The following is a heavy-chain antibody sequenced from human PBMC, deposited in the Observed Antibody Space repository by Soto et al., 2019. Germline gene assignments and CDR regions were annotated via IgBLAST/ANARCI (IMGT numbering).Heavy chain of an antibody. CDR1: GGSISSSSYY. D-gene: IGHD3-3*01. CDR3: ASIPRASIFGVVILGY. CDR2: IYYSGST. Sequence: QLQLQESGPGLVKPSETLSLTCTVSGGSISSSSYYGGWIRQPPGKGLEWIGSIYYSGSTYYNPSLKSRVTISVDTSKNQFSLKLSSVTAADTAVYYCASIPRASIFGVVILGYWGQGTLVTVSS. V-gene: IGHV4-39*01. J-gene: IGHJ4*02.